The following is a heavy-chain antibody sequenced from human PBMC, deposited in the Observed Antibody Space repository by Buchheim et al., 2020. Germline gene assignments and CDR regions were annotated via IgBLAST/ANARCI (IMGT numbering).Heavy chain of an antibody. CDR3: ATGSDCPDY. CDR1: GFTFTSNW. D-gene: IGHD2-21*02. J-gene: IGHJ4*02. V-gene: IGHV3-7*01. CDR2: IKPDGTEK. Sequence: EVQLVESGGGLVQRGGSLRLSCAASGFTFTSNWMTWVRRAPGKGLEWVANIKPDGTEKYYVESVKGRFTISRDNTRHSLFLQMNSLRADDTAVYYCATGSDCPDYWGQGTL.